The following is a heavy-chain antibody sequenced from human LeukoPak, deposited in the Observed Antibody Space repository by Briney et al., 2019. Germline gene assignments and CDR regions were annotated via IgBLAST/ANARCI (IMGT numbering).Heavy chain of an antibody. V-gene: IGHV4-34*01. CDR2: INHSGST. CDR1: GGSFSGYY. J-gene: IGHJ3*02. CDR3: ARDRILTGYYYDAFDI. Sequence: SETLSLTCAVYGGSFSGYYWSWIRQPPGQGLEWIGEINHSGSTNYNPSLKSRVTISVDTPKNQFSLKLSYVTAADTAVYYCARDRILTGYYYDAFDIWGQGTMVTVSS. D-gene: IGHD3-9*01.